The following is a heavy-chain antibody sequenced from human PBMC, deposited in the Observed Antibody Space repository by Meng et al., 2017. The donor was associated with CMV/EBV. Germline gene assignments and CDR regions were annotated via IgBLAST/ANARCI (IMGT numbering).Heavy chain of an antibody. CDR2: ISSSGSTI. D-gene: IGHD6-19*01. Sequence: GGSLRLSCAASGFTFSSYEMNWVRQAPGKGLEWVSYISSSGSTIYYADSLKGRFTISRDNAKNSLYLQMNSLRAEDTAVYYCARDRQWPSPGGWFDPWGQGTLVTVSS. V-gene: IGHV3-48*03. CDR3: ARDRQWPSPGGWFDP. CDR1: GFTFSSYE. J-gene: IGHJ5*02.